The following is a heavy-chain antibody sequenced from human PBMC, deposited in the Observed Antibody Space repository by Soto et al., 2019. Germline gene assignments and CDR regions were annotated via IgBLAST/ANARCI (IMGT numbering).Heavy chain of an antibody. CDR1: GGSISSHY. CDR2: IYSTGST. D-gene: IGHD1-26*01. V-gene: IGHV4-4*07. CDR3: AREQDYYFSALDV. J-gene: IGHJ6*02. Sequence: KTSETLSLTCTVSGGSISSHYWTWIRQPAGKGLEWIGRIYSTGSTNYNPSLESRVTMSVDTSKNQFSLTLSSVTAADTAVYYCAREQDYYFSALDVCGQGTTVTVYS.